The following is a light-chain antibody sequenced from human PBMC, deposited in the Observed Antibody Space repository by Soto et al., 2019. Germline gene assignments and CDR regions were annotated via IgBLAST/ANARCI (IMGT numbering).Light chain of an antibody. J-gene: IGLJ1*01. Sequence: QSVLTQPASLSGSPGQSITISCTGTSSDVGGYNFVSWYQQLPGNAHKLLIHDVTLRPSGVFDRFSGSKSGTTASLTISGLRAEDEADYSCCSYGSSTLYVFGTGTKVTVL. CDR3: CSYGSSTLYV. CDR1: SSDVGGYNF. V-gene: IGLV2-14*03. CDR2: DVT.